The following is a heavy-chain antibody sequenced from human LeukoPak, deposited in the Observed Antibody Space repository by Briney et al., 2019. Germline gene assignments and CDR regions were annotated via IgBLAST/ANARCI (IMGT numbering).Heavy chain of an antibody. J-gene: IGHJ4*02. CDR3: STLFYN. CDR2: ISNDGNNK. CDR1: GFTFSDYA. Sequence: GRSLRLSCAVSGFTFSDYAMHWVRQAPGRGLEWVAVISNDGNNKYYTDSVKGRFTISRDNSKNTLFLQMNSLTAVDTAVYYCSTLFYNWGQGTLVTVSS. V-gene: IGHV3-30-3*01.